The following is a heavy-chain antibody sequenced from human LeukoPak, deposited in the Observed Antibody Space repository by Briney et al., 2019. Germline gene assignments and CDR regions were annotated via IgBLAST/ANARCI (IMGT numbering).Heavy chain of an antibody. CDR2: IYWDDDK. V-gene: IGHV2-5*02. D-gene: IGHD3-3*01. Sequence: SGPTLVKPTQTLTLTCTFSGFSLSTSGVGVGWIRQPPGKALEWLALIYWDDDKRYSPSLKSRLTITKDTSKNQVVLTMTNMDPVDTATYYCAHSRYYDFWSGYSAADAFDIWGQGTMVTVSS. CDR1: GFSLSTSGVG. CDR3: AHSRYYDFWSGYSAADAFDI. J-gene: IGHJ3*02.